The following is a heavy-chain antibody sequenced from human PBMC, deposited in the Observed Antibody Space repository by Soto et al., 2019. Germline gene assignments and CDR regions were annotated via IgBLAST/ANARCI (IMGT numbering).Heavy chain of an antibody. CDR3: TSHWDWGSLGY. CDR2: IYYSGSI. D-gene: IGHD3-16*01. V-gene: IGHV4-59*08. CDR1: GGSISSDY. J-gene: IGHJ4*02. Sequence: QVQLQESGPGLVKPSETLSLTCTVSGGSISSDYWSWIRQPPGKGLEWIGFIYYSGSINYNPSFERRVVISVDTSKNQFSLNLPSVTAADTAVYYCTSHWDWGSLGYWGQGTLVTVSS.